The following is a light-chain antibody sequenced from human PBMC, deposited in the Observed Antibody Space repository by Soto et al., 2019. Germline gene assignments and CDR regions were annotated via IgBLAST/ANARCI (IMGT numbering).Light chain of an antibody. Sequence: QSVLTQAPSASETPGQRVTISCSGSSSNIGSNYVHWYQHLPGTAPKLLIYRNNQRPSGVPDRFSGSKSGTSASLAISGLPSEDEADYYCAAWDDSLSVVVFGGGTKLTVL. J-gene: IGLJ2*01. CDR3: AAWDDSLSVVV. CDR2: RNN. CDR1: SSNIGSNY. V-gene: IGLV1-47*01.